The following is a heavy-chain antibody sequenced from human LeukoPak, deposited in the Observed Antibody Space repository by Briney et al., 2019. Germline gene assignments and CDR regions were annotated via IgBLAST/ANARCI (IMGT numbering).Heavy chain of an antibody. Sequence: PSETLSLTCTASGGSISSYYWSWIRQPPGKGLEWIGYIYYSGSTNYNPSLESRVTISVDTSKNQFSLKLSSVAAADTAVYYCARTILEYYYDSNGRYYFDYWGQGTLVTVSS. V-gene: IGHV4-59*01. D-gene: IGHD3-22*01. CDR3: ARTILEYYYDSNGRYYFDY. J-gene: IGHJ4*02. CDR2: IYYSGST. CDR1: GGSISSYY.